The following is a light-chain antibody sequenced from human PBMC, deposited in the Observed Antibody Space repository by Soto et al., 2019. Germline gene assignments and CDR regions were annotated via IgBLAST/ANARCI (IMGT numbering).Light chain of an antibody. J-gene: IGLJ2*01. CDR1: NIGSRS. CDR2: DDT. V-gene: IGLV3-21*02. CDR3: QVWDSIIDHPV. Sequence: SYELTQPPSVVAAPGQTARITCGGNNIGSRSVSWYQQKPGQAPVLAVYDDTDRPSGIPERFSGSNSDNTAALTISRVEAGDEADYYCQVWDSIIDHPVFGGGTKVTVL.